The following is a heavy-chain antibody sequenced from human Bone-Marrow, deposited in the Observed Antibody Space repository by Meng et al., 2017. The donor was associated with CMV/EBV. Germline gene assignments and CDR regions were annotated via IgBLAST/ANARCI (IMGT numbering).Heavy chain of an antibody. CDR2: IHYSGST. CDR1: GGPISSNGHY. D-gene: IGHD3-3*01. V-gene: IGHV4-39*07. Sequence: SETLSFTCTVPGGPISSNGHYWAWIRQPPGKGLEWIGSIHYSGSTYYNPSLKSRVAISVDTSKNQFSLKLSSVTAADTAVYYCARVGHGDFWSHLGYYFDYWGQGTLVTVSS. J-gene: IGHJ4*02. CDR3: ARVGHGDFWSHLGYYFDY.